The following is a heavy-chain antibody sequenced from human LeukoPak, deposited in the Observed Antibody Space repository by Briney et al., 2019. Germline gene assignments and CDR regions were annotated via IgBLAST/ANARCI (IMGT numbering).Heavy chain of an antibody. Sequence: GASVKVSCKASGYTFTGYYMHWVRQAPGQGLEWMGWINPNSGGTNYAQKFQGRVTTTRDTSISTAYMELSRLRSDDTAVYYCARTVVVVAANDYWGQGTLVTVSS. CDR1: GYTFTGYY. D-gene: IGHD2-15*01. CDR3: ARTVVVVAANDY. CDR2: INPNSGGT. V-gene: IGHV1-2*02. J-gene: IGHJ4*02.